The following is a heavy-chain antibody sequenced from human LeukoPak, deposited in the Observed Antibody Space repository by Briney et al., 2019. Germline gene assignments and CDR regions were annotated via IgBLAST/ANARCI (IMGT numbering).Heavy chain of an antibody. CDR2: IRSKANSYAT. V-gene: IGHV3-73*01. Sequence: PGGSLRLSCAASGFTFSGSAMHWVRQASGKGLEWVGRIRSKANSYATAYAASVKGRFTISRDDSKNTAYLQMNSLKTEDTAVYYCTRQYYDILTGYFDYWGQGTLVTVSS. CDR3: TRQYYDILTGYFDY. D-gene: IGHD3-9*01. J-gene: IGHJ4*02. CDR1: GFTFSGSA.